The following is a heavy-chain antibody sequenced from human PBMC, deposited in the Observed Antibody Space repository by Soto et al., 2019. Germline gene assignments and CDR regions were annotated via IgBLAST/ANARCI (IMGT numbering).Heavy chain of an antibody. J-gene: IGHJ4*02. Sequence: QVQLVQSGAEEKKPGASVKVSCKASGYTITSYAMHWVRQAPGQRLEWMGWINAGNGNTKYSQKFQGRVTITRDTSASTAYKEMSSLRSEDTAVYYGARAPGGPGIAEYWGQGPLVTVSS. CDR3: ARAPGGPGIAEY. D-gene: IGHD6-13*01. CDR1: GYTITSYA. V-gene: IGHV1-3*05. CDR2: INAGNGNT.